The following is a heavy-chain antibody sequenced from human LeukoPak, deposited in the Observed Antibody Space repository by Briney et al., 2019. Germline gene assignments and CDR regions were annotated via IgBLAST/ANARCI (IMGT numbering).Heavy chain of an antibody. J-gene: IGHJ4*02. CDR2: INHSGST. V-gene: IGHV4-34*01. Sequence: SETLSLTCAVYGGSFSGYYLSWIRQPPGKGLEWIGEINHSGSTNYNPSLKSRVTISVDTSKNQFSLKLSSVAAADTAVYYCGRGHWQWLAVGSFDYWGQGTLVTVSS. D-gene: IGHD6-19*01. CDR3: GRGHWQWLAVGSFDY. CDR1: GGSFSGYY.